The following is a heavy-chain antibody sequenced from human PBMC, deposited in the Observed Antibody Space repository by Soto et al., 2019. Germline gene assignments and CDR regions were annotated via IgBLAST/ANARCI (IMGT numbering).Heavy chain of an antibody. Sequence: ASVKVSCKASGYIFTSYYIHWVRQAPGQGLEWMGWINPFDGSRMFAQSFQGRVTMTRDTSTSTVYMEVSSLRSEDTAVYYCARVRRYYDSSGYPVYFQHWGQGTLVTVSS. CDR3: ARVRRYYDSSGYPVYFQH. CDR2: INPFDGSR. V-gene: IGHV1-46*01. CDR1: GYIFTSYY. J-gene: IGHJ1*01. D-gene: IGHD3-22*01.